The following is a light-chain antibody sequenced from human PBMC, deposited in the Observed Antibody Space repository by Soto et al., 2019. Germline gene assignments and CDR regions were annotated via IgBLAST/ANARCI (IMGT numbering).Light chain of an antibody. J-gene: IGKJ2*01. CDR1: QSISSW. V-gene: IGKV1-5*03. CDR2: KAS. CDR3: QKYNSYSPMYT. Sequence: DIQMTQSPSTLSASVGDRVTITCRASQSISSWLAWYQQKPGKAPKLLIYKASCLESGVPSRFSGGGTGTKFTLTISSLQPDDFAADYCQKYNSYSPMYTFGQGTKLEIK.